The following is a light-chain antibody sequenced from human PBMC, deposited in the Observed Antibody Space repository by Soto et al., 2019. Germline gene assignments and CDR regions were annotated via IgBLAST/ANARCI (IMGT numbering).Light chain of an antibody. CDR1: QSVINSF. J-gene: IGKJ2*01. V-gene: IGKV3-20*01. CDR3: QQYGSSPDT. CDR2: GAS. Sequence: EIVLTQSPGTLSLSPGERATLSCRASQSVINSFLAWYQQKPGQAPRLLIYGASSRATGIPDRFSGSGSGTDFTLPISRLEPKDFAVYYCQQYGSSPDTFGQGTKLEIK.